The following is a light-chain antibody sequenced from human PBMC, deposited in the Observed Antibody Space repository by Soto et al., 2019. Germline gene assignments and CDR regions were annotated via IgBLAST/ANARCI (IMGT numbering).Light chain of an antibody. J-gene: IGKJ5*01. CDR1: QNIYSN. CDR2: RAS. V-gene: IGKV3-15*01. CDR3: QQYGSSIT. Sequence: IVMSQSPSTLSVSPGERATLSCRASQNIYSNIAWYQQRPGQAPRLLIYRASTRATGVPARFSGSGSGTEFTLTISSLQSEDFAVYYCQQYGSSITFGQGTRLEIK.